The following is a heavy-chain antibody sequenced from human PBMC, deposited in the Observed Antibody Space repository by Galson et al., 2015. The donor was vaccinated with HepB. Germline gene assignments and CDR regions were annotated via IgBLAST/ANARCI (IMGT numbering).Heavy chain of an antibody. D-gene: IGHD2-21*01. J-gene: IGHJ6*03. Sequence: SLTCTVSGGSTNSGDYYWTWIRQPPGKGLEWIGYIYYSGTFYYNPSLQSRVAISLDTSKNQFSLRLNSVTAADTAVYYCARSLGDLNGSQHMDVWGEGTTVTVSS. CDR1: GGSTNSGDYY. V-gene: IGHV4-30-4*01. CDR2: IYYSGTF. CDR3: ARSLGDLNGSQHMDV.